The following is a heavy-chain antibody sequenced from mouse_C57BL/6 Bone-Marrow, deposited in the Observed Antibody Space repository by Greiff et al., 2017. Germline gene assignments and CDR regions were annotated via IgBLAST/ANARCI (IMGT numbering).Heavy chain of an antibody. Sequence: QVTLKESGPGILQPSQTLSLTCSFSGFSLSTFGMGVGWIRQPSGKGLEWLAHICWDDDKYYNPALKSRPTISKDPPKTQEFLKHANVDTVDTATYYCARMGEFITTVASFDVWGTGTTVTVAS. V-gene: IGHV8-8*01. J-gene: IGHJ1*03. D-gene: IGHD1-1*01. CDR2: ICWDDDK. CDR3: ARMGEFITTVASFDV. CDR1: GFSLSTFGMG.